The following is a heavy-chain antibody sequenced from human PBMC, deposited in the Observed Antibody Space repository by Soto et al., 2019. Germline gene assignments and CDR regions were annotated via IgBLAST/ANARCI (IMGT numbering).Heavy chain of an antibody. V-gene: IGHV4-31*03. CDR1: GDSIGTGGYY. CDR3: ATNHDDISGRTPLLFDS. Sequence: QVQLQESGPGLVKPSQTLSLTCTVSGDSIGTGGYYWDWIRQHPGKGPEWIGYIHYSGNTYYNPSLKSRLTISLDTSKNLFSLHLSSVTAADTAVYYCATNHDDISGRTPLLFDSWGQGTLVTVSS. J-gene: IGHJ4*02. CDR2: IHYSGNT. D-gene: IGHD3-22*01.